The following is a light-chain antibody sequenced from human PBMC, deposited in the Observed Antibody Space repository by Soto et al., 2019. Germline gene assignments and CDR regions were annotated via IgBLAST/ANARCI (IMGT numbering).Light chain of an antibody. Sequence: QSVLTQPASVSGSPGQSITISCTGTSSDVGLYNYVSWYQQHPGKAPKLMIYEVSNRPSGVSNRFSGSKSGNTASLLISGLQAEDEADYYCSSYTGSSPLYIFGTGTKLTVL. CDR2: EVS. V-gene: IGLV2-14*01. CDR3: SSYTGSSPLYI. CDR1: SSDVGLYNY. J-gene: IGLJ1*01.